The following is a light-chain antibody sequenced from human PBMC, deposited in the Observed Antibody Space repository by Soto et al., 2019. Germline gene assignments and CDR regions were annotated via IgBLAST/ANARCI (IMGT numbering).Light chain of an antibody. J-gene: IGLJ1*01. V-gene: IGLV3-25*03. Sequence: SYELTQPPSVSVSPGQTARITCSGDALPKQYAYWYQQKPGQAPVLVIYKDSESPSGITELFSGSSSGTTVTLTISGVQAEDEAEYYCHSADSSGTYVFGTGTKLTVL. CDR3: HSADSSGTYV. CDR2: KDS. CDR1: ALPKQY.